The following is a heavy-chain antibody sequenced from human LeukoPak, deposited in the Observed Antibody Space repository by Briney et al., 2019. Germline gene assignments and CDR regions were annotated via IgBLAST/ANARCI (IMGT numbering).Heavy chain of an antibody. V-gene: IGHV3-11*04. CDR2: VRSSGSTM. D-gene: IGHD2-2*01. CDR3: ARADCSSTSCYEFDY. J-gene: IGHJ4*02. CDR1: GFTFSDYY. Sequence: GGSLRLSCEASGFTFSDYYMSWIRQAPGKGLEWVSYVRSSGSTMYYADSVKGRFTISRDNAENSLYLQMNSLRAEDTAVYYCARADCSSTSCYEFDYWGQGTLVTVSS.